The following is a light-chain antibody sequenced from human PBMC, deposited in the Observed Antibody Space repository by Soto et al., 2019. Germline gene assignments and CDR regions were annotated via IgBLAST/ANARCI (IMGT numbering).Light chain of an antibody. V-gene: IGKV1-39*01. CDR2: AAS. CDR3: QQSYSIPFT. CDR1: QPISRI. J-gene: IGKJ2*01. Sequence: DIQMTQSPSSLPASVGDRVTITCRASQPISRILNWFQQRPGKAPRLLIYAASNLETGVPSRFSGGGSGTEFRLTISSLQPEDFATYYCQQSYSIPFTFGQGTKLDIK.